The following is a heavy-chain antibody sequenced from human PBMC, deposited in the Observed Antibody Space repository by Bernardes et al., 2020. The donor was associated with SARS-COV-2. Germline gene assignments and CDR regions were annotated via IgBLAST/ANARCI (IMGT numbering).Heavy chain of an antibody. CDR1: GFTFSRYG. V-gene: IGHV3-33*03. CDR2: IWYDGSNK. Sequence: GGSLRLSCAASGFTFSRYGMHWVRQAPGKRLEWWTVIWYDGSNKYYLASVKGRFTISRDNAKNSLYLQMNSLRAEDTAVYYCAASGYCSSTSCYGDYYYYYYGMDVWGQGTTVTVSS. J-gene: IGHJ6*02. D-gene: IGHD2-2*03. CDR3: AASGYCSSTSCYGDYYYYYYGMDV.